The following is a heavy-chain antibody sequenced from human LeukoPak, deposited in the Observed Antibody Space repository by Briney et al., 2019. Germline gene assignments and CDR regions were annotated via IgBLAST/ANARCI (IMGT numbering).Heavy chain of an antibody. Sequence: GGSLRLSCAASGFTVTNNYMSWVRQAPGKGLEWVSVIYSGGGSTYYADSVKGRFTISRDNSKNTLYLQMNSLRAEDTAVYYCARAPVRDYGDYLDYWGQGTLVTVSS. CDR1: GFTVTNNY. V-gene: IGHV3-66*01. CDR3: ARAPVRDYGDYLDY. CDR2: IYSGGGST. D-gene: IGHD4-17*01. J-gene: IGHJ4*02.